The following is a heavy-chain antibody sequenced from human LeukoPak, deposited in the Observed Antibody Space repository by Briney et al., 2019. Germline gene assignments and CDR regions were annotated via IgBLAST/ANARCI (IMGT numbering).Heavy chain of an antibody. CDR2: TLYRSKWYN. CDR1: GDSVSYNVAA. V-gene: IGHV6-1*01. CDR3: ARRLTQYDCFDP. D-gene: IGHD2-2*01. J-gene: IGHJ5*02. Sequence: PSQTLSLICAISGDSVSYNVAAWNWIRQSPSRGLEWLGRTLYRSKWYNDYAESVKSRITINPDTSKNQFSLHLNSVTPEDTAVYYCARRLTQYDCFDPWGQGILVTVSS.